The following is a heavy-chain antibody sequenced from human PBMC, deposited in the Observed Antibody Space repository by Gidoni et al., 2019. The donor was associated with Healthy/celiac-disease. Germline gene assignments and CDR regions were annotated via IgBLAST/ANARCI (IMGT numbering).Heavy chain of an antibody. V-gene: IGHV4-61*02. J-gene: IGHJ6*02. CDR2: IYTSGST. Sequence: QVQLQESGPGLVKPSQTLSLTCTVSGGSISSGSYYWSWIRQPAGKGLEWIGRIYTSGSTNYNPSLKSRVTISVDTSKNQFSLKLSSVTAADTAVYYCARDGSFPGGYYYGMDVWGQGTTVTVSS. D-gene: IGHD1-26*01. CDR3: ARDGSFPGGYYYGMDV. CDR1: GGSISSGSYY.